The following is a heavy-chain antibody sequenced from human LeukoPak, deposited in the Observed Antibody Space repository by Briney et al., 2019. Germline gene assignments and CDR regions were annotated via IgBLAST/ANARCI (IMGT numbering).Heavy chain of an antibody. CDR3: ARADAYSYGRFDF. J-gene: IGHJ4*02. D-gene: IGHD5-18*01. CDR2: IYYRGST. CDR1: GGSISGYY. V-gene: IGHV4-59*01. Sequence: SETLSPTCTVSGGSISGYYWSWIRQPPGKGLEWIGNIYYRGSTNYNPSLKSRVTISVDTSKNQFSLKLSSVTAADTAVYYCARADAYSYGRFDFWGPGTLVTVSS.